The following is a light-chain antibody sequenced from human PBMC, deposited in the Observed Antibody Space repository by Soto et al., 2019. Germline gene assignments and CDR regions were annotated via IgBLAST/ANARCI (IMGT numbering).Light chain of an antibody. Sequence: QSALTQPASVSGSPGQSITISCTGTSSDVGGYNYVSWYQQHPGKAPKVMIYNVSNRPSGVSNRFSGSKSVNTASLTISGLQAEDEADYYCSSYTSSSTWVFGGGTKLTVL. CDR3: SSYTSSSTWV. V-gene: IGLV2-14*01. J-gene: IGLJ3*02. CDR1: SSDVGGYNY. CDR2: NVS.